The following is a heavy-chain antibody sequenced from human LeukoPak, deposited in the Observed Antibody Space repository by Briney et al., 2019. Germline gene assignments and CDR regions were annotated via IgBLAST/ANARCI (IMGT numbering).Heavy chain of an antibody. D-gene: IGHD5-12*01. V-gene: IGHV6-1*01. Sequence: RSQTLSLTCAISGDIVSSNSVTWNWIRQSPSRGLEWLGRTYYRSKWYNDYAVSVKSRITINPDTSKNQFSLQLNSVTPEDTAVYYCARDNVYSGSPVPGPFDYWGQGTLVTVSS. CDR2: TYYRSKWYN. J-gene: IGHJ4*02. CDR1: GDIVSSNSVT. CDR3: ARDNVYSGSPVPGPFDY.